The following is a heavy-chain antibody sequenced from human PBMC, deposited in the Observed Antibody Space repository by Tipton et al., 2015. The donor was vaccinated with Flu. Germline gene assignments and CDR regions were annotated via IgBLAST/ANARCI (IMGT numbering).Heavy chain of an antibody. V-gene: IGHV4-39*01. CDR1: GGSISSSSYY. J-gene: IGHJ4*02. CDR2: IYYSGST. Sequence: TLSLTCTVFGGSISSSSYYWGWIRQPPGKGLEWIGSIYYSGSTYYNPSLKSRVTISVDTSKNQFSLKLSSVTAADTAVYYCARHRGSGSYYMWDYWGQGTLVTVSS. CDR3: ARHRGSGSYYMWDY. D-gene: IGHD3-10*01.